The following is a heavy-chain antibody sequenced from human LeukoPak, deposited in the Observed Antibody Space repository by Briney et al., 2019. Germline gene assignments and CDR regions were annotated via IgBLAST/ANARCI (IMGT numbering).Heavy chain of an antibody. CDR2: FDPEDGET. V-gene: IGHV1-24*01. J-gene: IGHJ4*02. D-gene: IGHD4-23*01. CDR1: GNTLTELS. CDR3: ATNLATVVTPAYY. Sequence: ASVKVSCKVSGNTLTELSMHWVRQAPGKGLEWMGGFDPEDGETIHAQKFQGRVTMTEDTSTDTAYMDLNSLRSEDTAVYYCATNLATVVTPAYYWGQGTLVTVSS.